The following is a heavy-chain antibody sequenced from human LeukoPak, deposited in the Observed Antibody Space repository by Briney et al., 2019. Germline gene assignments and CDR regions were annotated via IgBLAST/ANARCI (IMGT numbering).Heavy chain of an antibody. CDR2: ISGSGGST. CDR1: GFTFSSYA. V-gene: IGHV3-23*01. J-gene: IGHJ4*02. Sequence: GGSLRLSCAASGFTFSSYAMTWVRQAPGKGLEWVSAISGSGGSTYYAESVKGRCTISRDNSKKTLFLQMNSLRAEDTAVYYCARGPSGYHNTGGQGTLVTVSS. CDR3: ARGPSGYHNT. D-gene: IGHD5-12*01.